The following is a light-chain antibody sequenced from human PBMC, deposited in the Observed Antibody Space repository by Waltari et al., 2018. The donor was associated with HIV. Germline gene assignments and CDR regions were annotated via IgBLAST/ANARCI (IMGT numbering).Light chain of an antibody. Sequence: EIVMTQYPATLSVSPGERATLSCRASQSVSSNLAWYQQKPGQAPRLLIYGASTRATGIPARFSGSGSGTEFTLTINSLQSEDFAVYYCQQYNAWPRTFGQGTKVEVK. J-gene: IGKJ1*01. V-gene: IGKV3-15*01. CDR2: GAS. CDR3: QQYNAWPRT. CDR1: QSVSSN.